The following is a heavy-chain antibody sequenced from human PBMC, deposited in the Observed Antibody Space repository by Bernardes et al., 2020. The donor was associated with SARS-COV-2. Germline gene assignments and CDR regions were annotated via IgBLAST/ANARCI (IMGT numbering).Heavy chain of an antibody. J-gene: IGHJ4*02. CDR3: ARCWAVGAANY. CDR1: GGSISTSNYY. D-gene: IGHD2-15*01. Sequence: SETLSLTCTVSGGSISTSNYYWGWLLQPPGKGLEWIGSIYYSGSTYYNPSLKSRVTISVDTSKDQFSLRLSSVTAADTAVYYCARCWAVGAANYWGQGTLVTVSS. CDR2: IYYSGST. V-gene: IGHV4-39*01.